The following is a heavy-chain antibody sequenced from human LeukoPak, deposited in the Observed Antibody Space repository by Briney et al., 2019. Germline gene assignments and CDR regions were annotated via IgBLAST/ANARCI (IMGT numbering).Heavy chain of an antibody. D-gene: IGHD6-13*01. CDR3: ARGIAAPKYYFDY. Sequence: PGGSLRLSCAASGFTFSSYSMNWVRQAPGKGLEWVSSISSSSSYIYYADSVKGRFTISRDNAKNSPYLQMNSLRAEDTAVYYCARGIAAPKYYFDYWGQGTLVTVSS. CDR2: ISSSSSYI. J-gene: IGHJ4*02. CDR1: GFTFSSYS. V-gene: IGHV3-21*01.